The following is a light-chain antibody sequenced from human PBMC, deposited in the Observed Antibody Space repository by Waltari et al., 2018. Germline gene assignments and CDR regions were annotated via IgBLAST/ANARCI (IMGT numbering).Light chain of an antibody. J-gene: IGKJ1*01. CDR3: QQYEAFPVT. CDR1: QSVNRW. CDR2: KAS. V-gene: IGKV1-5*03. Sequence: DIQMTQSPSTLSASVGDRVTITCRASQSVNRWLAWYQQKPGKAPNLLISKASAVQNGVAPRFSGGGSGTEFTLTISNLQPDDSSTYYCQQYEAFPVTFGQGTKVEIK.